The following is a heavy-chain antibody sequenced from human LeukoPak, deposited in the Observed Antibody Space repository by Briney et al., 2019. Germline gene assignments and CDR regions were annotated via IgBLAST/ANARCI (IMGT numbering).Heavy chain of an antibody. CDR1: QFTFTYYA. J-gene: IGHJ4*02. Sequence: PGGSLRLSCAASQFTFTYYAIHWVRQAPGKGLEWVAIISYDGSDKYYADSVKGRFSIFRDNSKNTQYLQMDSLRPEDTAVYYCARDANWGEIDYWGQGTLVTVSS. CDR2: ISYDGSDK. CDR3: ARDANWGEIDY. V-gene: IGHV3-30-3*01. D-gene: IGHD7-27*01.